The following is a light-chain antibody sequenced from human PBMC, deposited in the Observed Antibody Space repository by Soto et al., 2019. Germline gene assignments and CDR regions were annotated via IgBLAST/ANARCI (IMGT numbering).Light chain of an antibody. CDR3: QQYNHWLTWT. J-gene: IGKJ1*01. CDR1: QSVSSK. CDR2: SAS. Sequence: EIVMTQSHATLSLSPGPRSPLSRRASQSVSSKLAWYQQRPGQAPRLLIYSASTRATGIPARFSGSGSGTEFTLTISSLQSEDCAVYYCQQYNHWLTWTFAQGPKVDI. V-gene: IGKV3-15*01.